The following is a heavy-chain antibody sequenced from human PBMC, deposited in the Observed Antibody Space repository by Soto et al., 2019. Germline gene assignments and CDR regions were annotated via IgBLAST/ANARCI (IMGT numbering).Heavy chain of an antibody. V-gene: IGHV4-34*01. CDR3: ARGMNVNGDYAHDAFDI. Sequence: SETLSLTCAVYGGSFSGYYWSWIRQPPGKGLEWIGEINHSGSTNYNPSLKSRVTISVDTSKNQFSLKLSSVTAADTAVYYCARGMNVNGDYAHDAFDIWGQGTMVTVSS. CDR2: INHSGST. D-gene: IGHD4-17*01. J-gene: IGHJ3*02. CDR1: GGSFSGYY.